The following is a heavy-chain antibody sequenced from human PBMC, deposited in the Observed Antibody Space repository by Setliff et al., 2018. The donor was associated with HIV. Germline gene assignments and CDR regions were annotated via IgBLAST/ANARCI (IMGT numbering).Heavy chain of an antibody. CDR2: IHYSGSI. D-gene: IGHD1-26*01. CDR3: ARLRSELGVFDY. CDR1: GGSISSGVYY. Sequence: PSETLSLTCTASGGSISSGVYYWSWIRHHPGKGLEWIGYIHYSGSIYYNPSLKSRVTISVDTSKNQFSLKLSSVTAADTAVYYCARLRSELGVFDYWVQGTLVTVS. J-gene: IGHJ4*02. V-gene: IGHV4-31*03.